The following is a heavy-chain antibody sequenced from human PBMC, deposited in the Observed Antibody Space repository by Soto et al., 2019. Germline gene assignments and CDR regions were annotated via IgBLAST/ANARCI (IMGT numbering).Heavy chain of an antibody. CDR1: GGTFSSYA. Sequence: SVKVSCKASGGTFSSYAISWVRQAPGQGLEWMGGIIPIFGTANYAQKFQGRVTITADESTSTAYMELSSLRSEDTALYYCARVRTEGYYFDYWGRGTLVTVSS. CDR3: ARVRTEGYYFDY. J-gene: IGHJ4*02. V-gene: IGHV1-69*13. D-gene: IGHD4-17*01. CDR2: IIPIFGTA.